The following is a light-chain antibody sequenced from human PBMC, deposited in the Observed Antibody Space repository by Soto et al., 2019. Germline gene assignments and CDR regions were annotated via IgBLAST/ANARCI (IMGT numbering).Light chain of an antibody. J-gene: IGKJ1*01. CDR1: QSVSSN. CDR2: GAS. V-gene: IGKV3-15*01. Sequence: EIVMTQSPATLSVSPGERATLSCRASQSVSSNLAWYQQKPGQAPRLLIYGASTRATGIPARFSGSGSGTELTLSISSLQSEDFAVYYCQQCTNWPPPWTFGQGTKVEIK. CDR3: QQCTNWPPPWT.